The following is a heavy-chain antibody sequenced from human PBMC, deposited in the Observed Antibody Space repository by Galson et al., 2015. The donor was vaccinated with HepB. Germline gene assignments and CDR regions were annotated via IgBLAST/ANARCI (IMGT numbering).Heavy chain of an antibody. V-gene: IGHV1-69*13. CDR3: AYGGAPYSSGWYNWFEY. Sequence: SVKVSCKASGGTFSSYAISWVRQAPGQGLEWMGGIVPLFRSANYAQTFQGRVTITADESTTTAYMELSSLRSEDTAVYYCAYGGAPYSSGWYNWFEYWGQGTLVTVSS. CDR1: GGTFSSYA. CDR2: IVPLFRSA. J-gene: IGHJ5*01. D-gene: IGHD6-19*01.